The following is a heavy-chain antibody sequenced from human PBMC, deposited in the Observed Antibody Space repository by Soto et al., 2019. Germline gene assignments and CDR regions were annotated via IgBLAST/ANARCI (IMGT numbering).Heavy chain of an antibody. CDR1: GCPFSTYA. V-gene: IGHV3-23*01. J-gene: IGHJ4*02. D-gene: IGHD3-9*01. Sequence: GSLRLSCAGSGCPFSTYAMNWVRQPPGEGLEWVSSITGNGGSTYYTDSVKGRFTISRDNSKNTVYLQMDSLRVEDTALYYSAKDYMASYDLLTGFYPDYWGQGTRVTVYS. CDR3: AKDYMASYDLLTGFYPDY. CDR2: ITGNGGST.